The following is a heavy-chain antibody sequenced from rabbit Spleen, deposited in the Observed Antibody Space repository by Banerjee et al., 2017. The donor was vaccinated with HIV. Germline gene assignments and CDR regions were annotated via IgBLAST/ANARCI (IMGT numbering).Heavy chain of an antibody. J-gene: IGHJ4*01. CDR2: IEPIFGNT. CDR1: GFDFSNYG. CDR3: ARDGRSTSAWSINL. D-gene: IGHD1-1*01. V-gene: IGHV1S7*01. Sequence: QLEESAGGLVQPGGSLKLSCKASGFDFSNYGESWVRQTSGKGLEWIGYIEPIFGNTNYANLVNGRFPISSHNAQNTLYLQLSRLTAADTATFFCARDGRSTSAWSINLWGPGTLVTLS.